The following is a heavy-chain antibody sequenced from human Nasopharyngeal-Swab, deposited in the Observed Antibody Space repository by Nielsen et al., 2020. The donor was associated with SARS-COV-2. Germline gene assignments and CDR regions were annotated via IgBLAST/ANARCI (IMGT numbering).Heavy chain of an antibody. CDR3: ARWSSWYNWLDP. J-gene: IGHJ5*02. D-gene: IGHD6-13*01. V-gene: IGHV4-39*01. CDR2: TYYSGTT. Sequence: GSLRLSCAVSGDSISTGRYSWDWIRQPPGKGLEWIGSTYYSGTTYYNPSPKSRVTISVDTSKNQFSLKLNSATAADTAVYYCARWSSWYNWLDPWGQGTQVIVSS. CDR1: GDSISTGRYS.